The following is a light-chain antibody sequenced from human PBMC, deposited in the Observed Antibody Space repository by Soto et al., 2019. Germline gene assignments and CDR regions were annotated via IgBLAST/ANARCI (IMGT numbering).Light chain of an antibody. J-gene: IGKJ1*01. CDR1: QRVSSNY. Sequence: EIVMTQSPATLSVSPGERATLSCRASQRVSSNYLAWYQQKPGQAPRLLIYGASSRATGIPDRFSGSGSGTDFTLTISRLEPEDFAVYYCQQYGSIPQTFGQGTKVDIK. CDR3: QQYGSIPQT. CDR2: GAS. V-gene: IGKV3-20*01.